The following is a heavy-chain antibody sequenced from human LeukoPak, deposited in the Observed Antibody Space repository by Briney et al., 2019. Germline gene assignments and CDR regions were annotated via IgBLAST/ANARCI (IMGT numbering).Heavy chain of an antibody. J-gene: IGHJ6*02. CDR1: GGSISSGGYS. CDR3: ARAVATRGYYYYGMDV. CDR2: IYHSGST. D-gene: IGHD5-12*01. Sequence: PSETLSLTCAVSGGSISSGGYSWSWIRQPPGKGLEWIGYIYHSGSTYYNPSLKSRATISVDRSKNQFSLKLSSVTAADTAVYYCARAVATRGYYYYGMDVWGQGTTVTVSS. V-gene: IGHV4-30-2*01.